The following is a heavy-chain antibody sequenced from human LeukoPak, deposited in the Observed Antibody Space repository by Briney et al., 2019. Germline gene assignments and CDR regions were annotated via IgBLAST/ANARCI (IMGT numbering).Heavy chain of an antibody. CDR1: GFTLSRYW. CDR2: INSDGTTT. Sequence: GGSLRLSCAASGFTLSRYWIHWVRQAPGKGLVWVSRINSDGTTTNYADSVKGRFTISRDNAKNTAYLQMNSLRAEDTAVYYCARDFSTRESFWGQGTLVTVSS. CDR3: ARDFSTRESF. J-gene: IGHJ4*02. D-gene: IGHD2/OR15-2a*01. V-gene: IGHV3-74*01.